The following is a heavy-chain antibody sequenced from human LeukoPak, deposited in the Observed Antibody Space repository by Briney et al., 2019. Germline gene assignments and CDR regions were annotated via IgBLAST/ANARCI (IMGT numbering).Heavy chain of an antibody. V-gene: IGHV3-7*01. CDR1: GFTFGTFW. CDR3: AREAADDYYYYYMDV. Sequence: GGSLRLSCAASGFTFGTFWMSWVRQAPGKGLEWVANIKEDGGETYYLDSVKGRFTISRDNAKNSLYLQMNSLRVEDTGLYYCAREAADDYYYYYMDVWGKGTTVTVSS. CDR2: IKEDGGET. D-gene: IGHD6-25*01. J-gene: IGHJ6*03.